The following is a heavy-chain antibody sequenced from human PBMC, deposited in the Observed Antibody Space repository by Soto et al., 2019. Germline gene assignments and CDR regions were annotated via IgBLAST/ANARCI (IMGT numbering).Heavy chain of an antibody. CDR2: INSRGTYT. CDR3: ACVAPTIFGAQFHQNLVDV. CDR1: GFKFPDYH. D-gene: IGHD3-3*01. V-gene: IGHV3-11*06. Sequence: PGGSRRLSCAASGFKFPDYHMTWIRQAQGKGLEWISYINSRGTYTTYADSVRGRFTVSRDNAKNSLYLQMDSLTGEDTAVYYCACVAPTIFGAQFHQNLVDVWGQGNMVTVAS. J-gene: IGHJ6*02.